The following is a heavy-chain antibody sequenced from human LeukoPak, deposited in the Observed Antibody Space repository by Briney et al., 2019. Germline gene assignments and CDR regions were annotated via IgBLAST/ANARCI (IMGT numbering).Heavy chain of an antibody. CDR2: ISDSGSTI. Sequence: PGGSLRLSRAASGFTLSDYYMSWIRQAPGKGLEWISYISDSGSTIYYANSVKGRFTISRDNAKNSLYLQMSSLRAEDTAVYYCASSQLSRDGYNPIDYWGQGTLVTVSS. V-gene: IGHV3-11*01. CDR3: ASSQLSRDGYNPIDY. J-gene: IGHJ4*02. D-gene: IGHD5-12*01. CDR1: GFTLSDYY.